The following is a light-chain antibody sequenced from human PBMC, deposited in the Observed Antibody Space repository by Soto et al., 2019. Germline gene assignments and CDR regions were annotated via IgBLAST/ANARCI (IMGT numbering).Light chain of an antibody. V-gene: IGKV3-20*01. Sequence: ELVLTQSPGTLSLSPGESAALSCRASQPVSSNFLTWYRQKPGQATRLPIYGVSFRASVIPDRCFGSGSVTDFTITVHILEPEDVAVYYCEQYANSPNSFGQRTRLESK. CDR1: QPVSSNF. J-gene: IGKJ5*01. CDR2: GVS. CDR3: EQYANSPNS.